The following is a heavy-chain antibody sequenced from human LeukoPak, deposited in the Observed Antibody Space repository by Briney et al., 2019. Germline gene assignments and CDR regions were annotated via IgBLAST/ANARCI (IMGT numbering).Heavy chain of an antibody. D-gene: IGHD2-15*01. CDR1: GFTFSSRDW. CDR3: ARDHEEYCSGGSCSRFDY. J-gene: IGHJ4*02. Sequence: GGSLRLSCVASGFTFSSRDWMTWVRQAPGKGLEWVANIKQDGSEKNYVDSVKGRFTISRDNAKNSVDLQMNSLRAEDTAVYYCARDHEEYCSGGSCSRFDYWGQGTLVTVSS. CDR2: IKQDGSEK. V-gene: IGHV3-7*01.